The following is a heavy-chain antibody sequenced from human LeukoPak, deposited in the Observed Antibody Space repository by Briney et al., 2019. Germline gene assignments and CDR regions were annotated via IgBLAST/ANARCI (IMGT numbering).Heavy chain of an antibody. CDR1: GGTFSSHA. CDR3: AREARTSPDAFDI. V-gene: IGHV1-69*06. D-gene: IGHD2-2*01. CDR2: IIPIFGTA. Sequence: SVKVSCKASGGTFSSHAISWVRQAPGQGLEWMGGIIPIFGTANYAQKLQGRVTITADKSTSTAYMELSSLRSEDTAVYYCAREARTSPDAFDIWGQGTMVTVSS. J-gene: IGHJ3*02.